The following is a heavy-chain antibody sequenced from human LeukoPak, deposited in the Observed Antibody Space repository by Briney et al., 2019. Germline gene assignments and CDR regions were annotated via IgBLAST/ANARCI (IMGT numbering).Heavy chain of an antibody. V-gene: IGHV4-59*01. Sequence: SETLSLTCTVSGGSISSYYWSCIRQPPGKGLEWIGYIYYSGSTNYNPSLKSRVTISVDTSKNQFSLKLSSVTAADTAVYYCARSASYGDYKLWGQGTLVTVSS. CDR2: IYYSGST. J-gene: IGHJ4*02. D-gene: IGHD4-17*01. CDR1: GGSISSYY. CDR3: ARSASYGDYKL.